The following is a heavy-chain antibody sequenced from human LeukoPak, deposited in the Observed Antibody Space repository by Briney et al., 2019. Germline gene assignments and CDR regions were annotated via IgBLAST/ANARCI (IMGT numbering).Heavy chain of an antibody. V-gene: IGHV1-2*02. CDR3: AREHSHYGSGSYYYYMNV. J-gene: IGHJ6*03. CDR1: GYTFTGYY. CDR2: INPNSGGT. D-gene: IGHD3-10*01. Sequence: ASVKVSCKASGYTFTGYYMHWARQAPGQGLEWMGWINPNSGGTNYAQKFQGRVTMTRDTSITTAYMELSRLRSDDTAIYYCAREHSHYGSGSYYYYMNVWGKGTTVTVSS.